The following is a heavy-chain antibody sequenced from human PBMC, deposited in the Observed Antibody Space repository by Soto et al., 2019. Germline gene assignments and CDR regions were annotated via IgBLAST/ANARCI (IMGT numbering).Heavy chain of an antibody. CDR2: ISYNGSNK. J-gene: IGHJ4*02. CDR1: GFTFSSYA. V-gene: IGHV3-30-3*01. Sequence: GGSLRLSCAASGFTFSSYAMHWVRQAPGKGLEWVAVISYNGSNKYYADSVKGRFTISRDNSKNTLYLQMNSLRAEDTAVYYCAKDQGSSWYEIDYWGQGTLVTVSS. D-gene: IGHD6-13*01. CDR3: AKDQGSSWYEIDY.